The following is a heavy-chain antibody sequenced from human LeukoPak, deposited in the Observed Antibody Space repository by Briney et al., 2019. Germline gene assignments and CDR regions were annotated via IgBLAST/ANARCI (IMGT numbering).Heavy chain of an antibody. J-gene: IGHJ5*02. D-gene: IGHD6-13*01. Sequence: SETLSLTCTVSAGSVSSYYWSWIRQPPGKGLEWNGYIYYSGSANYNPSLKSRVTISVDTSKNQFSLKLSSVTAADTAVHYCAREVAAAGTIWFDPWGQGTLVTVSS. CDR3: AREVAAAGTIWFDP. CDR2: IYYSGSA. CDR1: AGSVSSYY. V-gene: IGHV4-59*02.